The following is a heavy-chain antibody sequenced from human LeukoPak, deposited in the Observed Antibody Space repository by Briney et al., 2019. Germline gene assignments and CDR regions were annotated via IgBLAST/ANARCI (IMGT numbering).Heavy chain of an antibody. V-gene: IGHV4-39*01. J-gene: IGHJ4*02. Sequence: NPSETLSLTCTVSGGSISSSSYYWGWIRQPPGKGLEWIGSIYYSGSTYYNPSLKSRVTISVDTSKNQFSLKLSSVTAADTAVYYCARHVVDIVATIGSKGYFDYWGQGTLVTVSS. CDR1: GGSISSSSYY. CDR3: ARHVVDIVATIGSKGYFDY. D-gene: IGHD5-12*01. CDR2: IYYSGST.